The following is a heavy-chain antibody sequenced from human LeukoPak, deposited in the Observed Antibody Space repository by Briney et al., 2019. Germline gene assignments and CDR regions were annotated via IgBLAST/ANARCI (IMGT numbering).Heavy chain of an antibody. V-gene: IGHV3-20*04. Sequence: GGSLRLSCAASGFTFDEYGMNWVRQVPGKGLECVSGINWNGGNAGYADSVEGRFTISRDNAKNSLYLQMDSLTAEDTALYYCARRFLYSSSWFFDLWGQGTLVTVSS. CDR1: GFTFDEYG. J-gene: IGHJ4*02. CDR2: INWNGGNA. D-gene: IGHD6-13*01. CDR3: ARRFLYSSSWFFDL.